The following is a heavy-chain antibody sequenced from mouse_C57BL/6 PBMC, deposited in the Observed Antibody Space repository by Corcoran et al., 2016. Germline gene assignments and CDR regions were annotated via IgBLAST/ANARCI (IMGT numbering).Heavy chain of an antibody. V-gene: IGHV3-6*01. D-gene: IGHD4-1*01. J-gene: IGHJ1*03. CDR1: GYSITSGYY. CDR2: ISYDGSN. Sequence: DVQLQESGPGLVKPSQSPSLTCSVTGYSITSGYYWNWLRQFPGNKLEWMGYISYDGSNNYNPSLKNRISITRDTSKNQFFLKLNSVTTEDTATYYCARGNWDWYFDVWGTGTTVTVSS. CDR3: ARGNWDWYFDV.